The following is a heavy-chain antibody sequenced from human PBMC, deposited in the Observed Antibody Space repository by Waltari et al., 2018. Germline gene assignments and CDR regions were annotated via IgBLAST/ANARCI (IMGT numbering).Heavy chain of an antibody. CDR2: INPSGDST. CDR1: GYTFSTYY. J-gene: IGHJ6*03. CDR3: ARAGSGTFYGYDYYYYMDV. V-gene: IGHV1-46*01. Sequence: QVQLVQSGAEVKKPGASVKVSCKASGYTFSTYYMHWVRQAPGQGLEWMGVINPSGDSTSYALKFQGRVTVTRDTSTSTVYMEVSSLTSEDTAVYYCARAGSGTFYGYDYYYYMDVWGKGTTVTVSS. D-gene: IGHD1-26*01.